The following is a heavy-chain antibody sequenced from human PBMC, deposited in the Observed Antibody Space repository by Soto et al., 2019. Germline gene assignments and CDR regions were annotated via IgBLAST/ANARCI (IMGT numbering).Heavy chain of an antibody. V-gene: IGHV1-8*01. J-gene: IGHJ6*03. CDR3: ARVGGRYYYYYMDV. CDR2: MNPNSGNT. D-gene: IGHD6-25*01. CDR1: GDSFTSYD. Sequence: GASVKASCKASGDSFTSYDINCVRQATGQGLEWMGWMNPNSGNTGYAQKFQGRVTMTRNTSISTAYMELSSLRSEDTAVYYCARVGGRYYYYYMDVWGKGTTVTVS.